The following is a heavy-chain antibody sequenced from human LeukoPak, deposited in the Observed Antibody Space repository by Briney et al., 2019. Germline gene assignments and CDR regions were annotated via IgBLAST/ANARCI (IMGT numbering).Heavy chain of an antibody. D-gene: IGHD5-24*01. J-gene: IGHJ6*03. Sequence: SETLSLTCTVSGYSISSGYYWGWIRQPPGKGLEWIGRIYSSGSTNYNPSLQSRVTISVDTSKNQFSLNLNSVTAADTAVYYCARDGGGEGYNSYYYYYMDVWGKGTTVTISS. CDR3: ARDGGGEGYNSYYYYYMDV. V-gene: IGHV4-38-2*02. CDR2: IYSSGST. CDR1: GYSISSGYY.